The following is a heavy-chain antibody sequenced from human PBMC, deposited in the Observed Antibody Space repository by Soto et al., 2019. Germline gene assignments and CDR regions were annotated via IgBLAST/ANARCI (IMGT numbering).Heavy chain of an antibody. V-gene: IGHV1-69*01. CDR1: GGTFSSYA. Sequence: QVQLVQSGAEVKKPGSSVKVSCKASGGTFSSYAISWVRQAPGQGLEWMGGIIPIFGTANYAQKFQGRVTITADESTSTAYMELSSLRSEDTAVYYCARGNYIAAAGTVSQLRWDGMDVWGQGTTVTVSS. J-gene: IGHJ6*02. CDR3: ARGNYIAAAGTVSQLRWDGMDV. CDR2: IIPIFGTA. D-gene: IGHD6-13*01.